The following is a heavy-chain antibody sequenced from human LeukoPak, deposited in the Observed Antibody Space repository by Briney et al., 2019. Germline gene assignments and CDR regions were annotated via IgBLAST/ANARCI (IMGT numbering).Heavy chain of an antibody. CDR1: GGSFSGYY. Sequence: PSETLSLTCAVYGGSFSGYYWSWIRPPPGKGREWIGEINHSGSTNYNPSRKSRVTISVDTSKNQFSLRLSSVTAADTAVYYCARCNYYDSSGMRYWGQGTLVTVSS. D-gene: IGHD3-22*01. CDR3: ARCNYYDSSGMRY. CDR2: INHSGST. V-gene: IGHV4-34*01. J-gene: IGHJ4*02.